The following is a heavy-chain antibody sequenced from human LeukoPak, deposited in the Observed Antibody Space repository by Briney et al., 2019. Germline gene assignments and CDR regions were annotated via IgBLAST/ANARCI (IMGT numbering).Heavy chain of an antibody. Sequence: SQTLSLTCTVSGGSISSGGYYWSWIRQHPGNGLEWIGYIYYIGSTYYNPSLKSRVTISVDTSKNQFSLKLSSVTAADPAVYYCASVYYDPPHYFDYWGQGTLVTVSS. CDR2: IYYIGST. CDR3: ASVYYDPPHYFDY. CDR1: GGSISSGGYY. V-gene: IGHV4-31*03. D-gene: IGHD3-3*01. J-gene: IGHJ4*02.